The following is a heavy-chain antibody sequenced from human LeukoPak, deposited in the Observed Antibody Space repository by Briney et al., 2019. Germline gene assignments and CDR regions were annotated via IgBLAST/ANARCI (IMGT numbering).Heavy chain of an antibody. V-gene: IGHV3-9*01. Sequence: QPGSSLRLSCTASGFTFDEYAMHWVPQVPGKGLEWVLGVCWYRGRTDYAHSVKGRFTISRDNAKNSLYLQMNSLRAEDTAVYYCARDALTYYYDSSGYYYADPFDYWGQGTLVTVSS. J-gene: IGHJ4*02. CDR1: GFTFDEYA. D-gene: IGHD3-22*01. CDR2: VCWYRGRT. CDR3: ARDALTYYYDSSGYYYADPFDY.